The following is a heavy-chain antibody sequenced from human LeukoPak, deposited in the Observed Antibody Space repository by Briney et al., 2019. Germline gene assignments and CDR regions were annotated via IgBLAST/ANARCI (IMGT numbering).Heavy chain of an antibody. D-gene: IGHD3-22*01. Sequence: GGSLRLSCAASGFTFSSYGTHWVRQAPGKGLEWVADIWYDGSKKYYADSVKGRFTISRDNSKNTLYLQMNSLRAEDTAVYYCARDAYDSNGYSYGIFWGQGTLVTVSS. CDR1: GFTFSSYG. J-gene: IGHJ4*02. V-gene: IGHV3-33*01. CDR3: ARDAYDSNGYSYGIF. CDR2: IWYDGSKK.